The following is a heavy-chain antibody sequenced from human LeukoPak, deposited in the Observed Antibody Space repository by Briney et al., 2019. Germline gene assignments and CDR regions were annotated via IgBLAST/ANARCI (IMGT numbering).Heavy chain of an antibody. CDR1: GFTFNIYS. Sequence: GGSLRLSCAASGFTFNIYSMNWVRQAPGKGLEWVSVIYSGGNTYYADSVKGRFTISRDNSKNTLSLQMNSLRAEDTAVYYCAREASSSGWRYLDYWGQGTLVTVSS. V-gene: IGHV3-66*01. J-gene: IGHJ4*02. CDR3: AREASSSGWRYLDY. CDR2: IYSGGNT. D-gene: IGHD6-19*01.